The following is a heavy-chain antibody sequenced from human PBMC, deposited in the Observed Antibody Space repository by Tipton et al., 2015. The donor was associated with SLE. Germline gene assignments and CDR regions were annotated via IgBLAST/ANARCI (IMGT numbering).Heavy chain of an antibody. CDR3: AGGGARDFYGMDV. Sequence: QLVQSGAEVKKPGSSVKVSCKASGGTFNIYAISWVRQAPGQGLEWMGWISAYNGNTNYAQKLQGRVTMTTDTSTSTVYMELRSLRSGDTAVYYCAGGGARDFYGMDVWGQGTTVTVSS. CDR1: GGTFNIYA. J-gene: IGHJ6*02. V-gene: IGHV1-18*01. CDR2: ISAYNGNT. D-gene: IGHD1-26*01.